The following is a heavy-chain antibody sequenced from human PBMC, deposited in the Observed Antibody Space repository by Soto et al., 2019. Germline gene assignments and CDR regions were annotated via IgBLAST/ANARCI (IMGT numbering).Heavy chain of an antibody. CDR2: IYYSGST. V-gene: IGHV4-31*03. CDR3: ARGGVSSDNYFDY. CDR1: GGSISSGGYF. D-gene: IGHD3-22*01. Sequence: QVQLQESGPGLVKPSQTLSLTCTVSGGSISSGGYFWSWIRQQSGKGLEWIGYIYYSGSTYYNPSLKSRVAISVDTSKNQFSLKLTSVTAADTAVYYCARGGVSSDNYFDYWRQGTLVTVSS. J-gene: IGHJ4*02.